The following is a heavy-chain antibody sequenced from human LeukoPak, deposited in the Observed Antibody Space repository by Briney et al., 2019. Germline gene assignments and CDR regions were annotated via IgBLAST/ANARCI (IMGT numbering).Heavy chain of an antibody. Sequence: SETLSLTCSVSDDSITMYYWTWIRQPPGKGLEWIGYIYYSGSTNYNPSLKSRVTISVDTSKNQFSLKLSSVTAADTAVYYCARGSMVRGVYYFDYWGQGTLVTVSS. V-gene: IGHV4-59*01. D-gene: IGHD3-10*01. CDR1: DDSITMYY. CDR3: ARGSMVRGVYYFDY. J-gene: IGHJ4*02. CDR2: IYYSGST.